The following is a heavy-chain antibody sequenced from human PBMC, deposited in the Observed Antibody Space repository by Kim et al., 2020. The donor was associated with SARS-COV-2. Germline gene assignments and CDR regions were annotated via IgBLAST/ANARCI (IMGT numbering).Heavy chain of an antibody. J-gene: IGHJ4*02. CDR1: GYTFNGYY. V-gene: IGHV1-2*02. Sequence: ASVKVSCKASGYTFNGYYIYWVRQAPGQGLEWMGWIDPKSGGTNYALEFQGRVTMTRDTSISTVYMEMTTLISDDTAVYYCARGALLDYWGQGTLVTVSS. CDR2: IDPKSGGT. CDR3: ARGALLDY.